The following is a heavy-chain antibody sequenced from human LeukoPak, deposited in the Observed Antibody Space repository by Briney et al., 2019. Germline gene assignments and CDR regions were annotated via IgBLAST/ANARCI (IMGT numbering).Heavy chain of an antibody. CDR2: INPSGGGT. J-gene: IGHJ4*02. CDR1: GYTFTGYY. D-gene: IGHD1-14*01. CDR3: AREGRGIDY. V-gene: IGHV1-2*02. Sequence: ASVKVSCKASGYTFTGYYMHWVRQAPGQGLEWMGIINPSGGGTNYAQKFQGRVTMARDTSISTAYMELSRLRSDDTAVYYCAREGRGIDYWGQGTLVTVSS.